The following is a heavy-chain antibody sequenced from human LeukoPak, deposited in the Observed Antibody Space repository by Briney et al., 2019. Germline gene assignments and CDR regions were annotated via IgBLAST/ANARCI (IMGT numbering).Heavy chain of an antibody. J-gene: IGHJ5*02. CDR1: AFNFSSYY. D-gene: IGHD3-3*01. Sequence: GGSLRLSCAASAFNFSSYYMNWVRQAPGKGLEWVSSISSSSSYIYYADSVKGRFTISRDNAKNSLYLKMNSLRAEDTAVYYCASSTYYDFWSGYYSYNWFDPWGQGTRVTVSS. V-gene: IGHV3-21*01. CDR3: ASSTYYDFWSGYYSYNWFDP. CDR2: ISSSSSYI.